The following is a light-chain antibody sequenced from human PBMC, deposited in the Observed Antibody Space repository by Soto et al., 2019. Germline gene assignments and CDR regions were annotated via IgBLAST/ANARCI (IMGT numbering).Light chain of an antibody. J-gene: IGKJ2*01. CDR2: GAS. Sequence: EIVLTQSPGTLSLSPGERATLSCRASQSVSSSHLAWYQQRLDQAPRLLVYGASSRAAGDPERFSGGGSGTDFTLTISRLETEDFAVYFCQQYGNSPLTFGQGTKLEI. CDR3: QQYGNSPLT. V-gene: IGKV3-20*01. CDR1: QSVSSSH.